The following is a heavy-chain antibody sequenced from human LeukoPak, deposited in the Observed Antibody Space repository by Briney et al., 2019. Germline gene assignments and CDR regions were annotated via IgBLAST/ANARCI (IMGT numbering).Heavy chain of an antibody. CDR3: AKRYCSGDRCFFDY. V-gene: IGHV3-23*01. CDR1: GFTLSNND. J-gene: IGHJ4*02. D-gene: IGHD2-15*01. CDR2: ISARGGST. Sequence: GGSLRLSCAASGFTLSNNDMHWVRQAPGKGLEWVSVISARGGSTSYADSVKGRFTISGDNSKNTLYLQMNSLRAEDTAVYYCAKRYCSGDRCFFDYWGQGTLVTVSS.